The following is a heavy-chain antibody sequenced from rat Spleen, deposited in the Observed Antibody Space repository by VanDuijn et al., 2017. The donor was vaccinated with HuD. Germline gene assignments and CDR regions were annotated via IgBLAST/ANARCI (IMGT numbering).Heavy chain of an antibody. CDR2: IKYEDFTP. CDR1: GFTFSMYG. J-gene: IGHJ4*01. Sequence: EVQLVDHGGGLVQPGRSLNLSCAPSGFTFSMYGMAWVRQAPTKGLEWVASIKYEDFTPYYGDSVKGRFTISRDTAQNTLYLQMNSLQSEDTATYYCARHGRGERTYYYVLDAWGQGASVTVSS. V-gene: IGHV5-22*01. CDR3: ARHGRGERTYYYVLDA. D-gene: IGHD4-3*01.